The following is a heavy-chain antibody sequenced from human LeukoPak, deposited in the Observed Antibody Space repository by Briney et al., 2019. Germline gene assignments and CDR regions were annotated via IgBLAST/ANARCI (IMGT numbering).Heavy chain of an antibody. D-gene: IGHD2-15*01. CDR1: GYAFTGYY. J-gene: IGHJ4*02. CDR2: INPNSGGT. Sequence: GSVKVSCKASGYAFTGYYMHWVRQAPGQGLEWMGWINPNSGGTNYAQKFQGRVTMTRDTSISTAYMELSRLRSDDTAVYYCAVVVVAATQDYWGQGTLVTVSS. CDR3: AVVVVAATQDY. V-gene: IGHV1-2*02.